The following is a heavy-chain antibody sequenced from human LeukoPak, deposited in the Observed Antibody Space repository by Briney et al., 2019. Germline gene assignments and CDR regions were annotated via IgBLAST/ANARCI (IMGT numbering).Heavy chain of an antibody. D-gene: IGHD6-13*01. Sequence: PSETLSLTCTVSGDSISGSAYYWSWIRQFPGQGLEWIGYIYSGGSTHYNPALKNRLIMAIDTSKNQFSLGLTSVTAADTAVYYGARAAAAAPDVWGQGTLVTVSS. J-gene: IGHJ4*02. CDR3: ARAAAAAPDV. CDR2: IYSGGST. V-gene: IGHV4-31*03. CDR1: GDSISGSAYY.